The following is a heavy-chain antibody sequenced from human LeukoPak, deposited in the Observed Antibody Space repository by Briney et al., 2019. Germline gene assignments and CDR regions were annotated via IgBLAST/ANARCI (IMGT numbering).Heavy chain of an antibody. CDR3: ARGGGVLRYFDWLNY. Sequence: SETLSLTCAVSGGSFSGYYWSWIRQPPGKGLEWIGEINHSGSTNYNPSLKSRVTISVDTSKNQFSLKLSSVTAADTAVYYCARGGGVLRYFDWLNYWGQGTLVTVSS. J-gene: IGHJ4*02. CDR2: INHSGST. D-gene: IGHD3-9*01. V-gene: IGHV4-34*01. CDR1: GGSFSGYY.